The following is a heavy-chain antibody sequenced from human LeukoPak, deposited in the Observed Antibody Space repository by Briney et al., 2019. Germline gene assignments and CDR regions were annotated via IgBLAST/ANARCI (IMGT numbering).Heavy chain of an antibody. Sequence: GGSLRLSCAASGFTFSIYAMSWVRQAPGKGLEWVSVISGSGGTTYYADSVKGRLTISRDNSKNTLYLQMDSLRAEDTAVYYCAKGGSGWYKYDCWGQGTLVSVSS. CDR3: AKGGSGWYKYDC. CDR1: GFTFSIYA. J-gene: IGHJ4*02. V-gene: IGHV3-23*01. CDR2: ISGSGGTT. D-gene: IGHD6-19*01.